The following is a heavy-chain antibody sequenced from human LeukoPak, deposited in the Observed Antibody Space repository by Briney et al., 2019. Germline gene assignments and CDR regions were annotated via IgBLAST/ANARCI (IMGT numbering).Heavy chain of an antibody. Sequence: SETLSLTCAVSGGSISSGGYSWSWIRQPPGKGLEWIGEINHSGSTNYNPSLKSRVTISVDTSKNQFSLKLSSVTAADTAVYYCARGNGSGYEGGYGMDVWGQGTTVTVSS. D-gene: IGHD5-12*01. CDR1: GGSISSGGYS. J-gene: IGHJ6*02. CDR3: ARGNGSGYEGGYGMDV. CDR2: INHSGST. V-gene: IGHV4-34*01.